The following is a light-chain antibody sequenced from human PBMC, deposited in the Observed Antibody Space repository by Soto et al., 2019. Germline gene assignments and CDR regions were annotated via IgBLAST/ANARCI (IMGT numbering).Light chain of an antibody. CDR2: DAS. V-gene: IGKV1-5*01. CDR3: QQYHSYPLT. Sequence: DIQMTQSPSTLSGSVGDRVTITCRASQTISSWLAWYQHKPGKAPKLLIYDASSLESGVPSRFSGSGSGTEFTLTINSLQPDDFTTYYCQQYHSYPLTFGGGTKVDIK. CDR1: QTISSW. J-gene: IGKJ4*01.